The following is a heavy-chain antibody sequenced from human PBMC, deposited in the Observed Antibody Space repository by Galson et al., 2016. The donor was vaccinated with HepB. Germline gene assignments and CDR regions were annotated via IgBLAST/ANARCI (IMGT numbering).Heavy chain of an antibody. CDR2: ISDIGSP. Sequence: TLCLTCGVSGDSISSGGYSWGWIRQPPGQGLQLMGYISDIGSPYLHPSFKGRVTLSTDRSKNQFSLHLNSVTAADTAVYYCGRASGYFDYWGRGILVTVSS. CDR1: GDSISSGGYS. V-gene: IGHV4-30-2*01. CDR3: GRASGYFDY. J-gene: IGHJ4*02. D-gene: IGHD1-26*01.